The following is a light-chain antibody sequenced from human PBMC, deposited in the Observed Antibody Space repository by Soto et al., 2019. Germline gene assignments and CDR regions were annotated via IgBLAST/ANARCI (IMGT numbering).Light chain of an antibody. CDR3: TSYTGSSTLEGVA. CDR1: SSDVGAYNY. CDR2: EVS. J-gene: IGLJ2*01. Sequence: QSALTQPASVSGSPGQSITISCTGSSSDVGAYNYVSWYQQHPGKAPKLMIYEVSNRPSGVSNRFSGSKSGNTASLTISGLQAEDEADYYCTSYTGSSTLEGVAFGGGTKLTVL. V-gene: IGLV2-14*01.